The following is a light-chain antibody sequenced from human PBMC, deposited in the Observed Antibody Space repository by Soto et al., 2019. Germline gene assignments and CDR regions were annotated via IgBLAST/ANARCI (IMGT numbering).Light chain of an antibody. CDR2: DVD. J-gene: IGLJ1*01. Sequence: QSVLTQPASVSGSPGQSITISCTGTSSDVGGYNYVSWYQHHPSKAPKLKIYDVDNRPSGVSNRFSGSKFGNTASLTISWLQAEDEADYYCNSYTSSSAYVFGTGTKVTVL. CDR3: NSYTSSSAYV. V-gene: IGLV2-14*03. CDR1: SSDVGGYNY.